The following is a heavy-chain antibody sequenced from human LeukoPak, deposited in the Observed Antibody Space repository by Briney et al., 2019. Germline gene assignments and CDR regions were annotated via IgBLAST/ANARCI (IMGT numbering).Heavy chain of an antibody. V-gene: IGHV4-34*01. Sequence: SETLSLTCAVYGGSFSGDYWSWIRQPPGKGLEWIGESNHSGNTNYNPSLESRVTISVDTSKNQFSLKLSSVTAADTAVYYCARWYYYGSSGDAFDIWGQGTMVTVSS. J-gene: IGHJ3*02. CDR2: SNHSGNT. D-gene: IGHD3-22*01. CDR1: GGSFSGDY. CDR3: ARWYYYGSSGDAFDI.